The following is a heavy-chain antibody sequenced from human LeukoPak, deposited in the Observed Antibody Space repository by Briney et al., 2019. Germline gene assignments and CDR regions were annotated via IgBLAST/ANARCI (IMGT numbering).Heavy chain of an antibody. J-gene: IGHJ4*02. D-gene: IGHD6-13*01. CDR2: IKQDGSEK. Sequence: GGSLRLSCAASGFTFSSYAMSWVRQAPGKGLEWVANIKQDGSEKYYVDSVKGRFTISRDNAKNSLYLQMNSLRAEDTAVYYCAREGSSSLDYWGQGTLVTVPS. CDR1: GFTFSSYA. V-gene: IGHV3-7*01. CDR3: AREGSSSLDY.